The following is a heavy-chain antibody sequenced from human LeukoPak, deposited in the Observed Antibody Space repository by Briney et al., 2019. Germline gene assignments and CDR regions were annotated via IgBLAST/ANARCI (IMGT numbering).Heavy chain of an antibody. CDR3: ARGSGRPRYYCCCMDV. J-gene: IGHJ6*04. V-gene: IGHV4-34*01. D-gene: IGHD3-10*01. CDR2: INHSGST. CDR1: GGSFSGYY. Sequence: SETLSLTCAVYGGSFSGYYWSWLRQPPGKGLEWLGEINHSGSTNYNPSLKSRVTISVDKSKNQFSPKLSSVTAADTAVYYCARGSGRPRYYCCCMDVWGKGTTVTVSA.